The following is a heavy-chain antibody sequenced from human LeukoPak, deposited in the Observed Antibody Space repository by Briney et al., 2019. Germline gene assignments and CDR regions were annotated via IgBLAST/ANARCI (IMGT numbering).Heavy chain of an antibody. CDR1: GGSISSYY. Sequence: SETLSLTCTVSGGSISSYYWSWIRQPPGKGQEWIGYIYYSGSTNYNPSLKSRVTISVDTSKNQFSLKLSSVTAADTAVYYCARGSSGYYKPSYYFDYWGQGTLVTVSS. D-gene: IGHD3-22*01. CDR2: IYYSGST. J-gene: IGHJ4*02. V-gene: IGHV4-59*01. CDR3: ARGSSGYYKPSYYFDY.